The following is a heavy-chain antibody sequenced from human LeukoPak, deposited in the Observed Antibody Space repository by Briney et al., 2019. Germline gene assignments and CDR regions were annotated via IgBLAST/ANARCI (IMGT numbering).Heavy chain of an antibody. CDR1: GFTFSSYW. Sequence: GGSLRLSCAASGFTFSSYWMHWVRQAPGKGLVWVSRINSDGSSTSYADSVKGRFTISRDNAKNSLYLQMNSLRAEDTAVYFCARDTSSAWYGLIDYWGQGSLVTVSS. CDR2: INSDGSST. V-gene: IGHV3-74*01. J-gene: IGHJ4*02. CDR3: ARDTSSAWYGLIDY. D-gene: IGHD6-19*01.